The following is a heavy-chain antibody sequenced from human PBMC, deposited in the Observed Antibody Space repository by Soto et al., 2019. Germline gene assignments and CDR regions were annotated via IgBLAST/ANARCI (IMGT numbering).Heavy chain of an antibody. V-gene: IGHV1-8*02. CDR1: GGTFSSYD. J-gene: IGHJ6*02. CDR3: AVSTGEGFYYYGMDV. CDR2: MNPNSGNT. Sequence: ASVKVSCKASGGTFSSYDINWVRQASGQGLEWMGWMNPNSGNTGYAQKFQGRVTMTRNTSISTAYMELSSLRSEDTAVYYCAVSTGEGFYYYGMDVWGQGTTVTVSS.